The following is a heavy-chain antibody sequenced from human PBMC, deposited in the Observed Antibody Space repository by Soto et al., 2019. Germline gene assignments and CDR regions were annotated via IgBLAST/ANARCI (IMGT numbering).Heavy chain of an antibody. J-gene: IGHJ4*02. Sequence: PSETLSLTCEVSSGSVSSGGYSWSWIRQPPGKGLELIGYIYHSGSTYYNPSLKSRVTISVDRSKNQFSLKLSSVTAADTAVYYCARGGVDYYDSSGYYFSPYYFDYWGQGTLVTVSS. CDR1: SGSVSSGGYS. CDR3: ARGGVDYYDSSGYYFSPYYFDY. V-gene: IGHV4-30-2*01. CDR2: IYHSGST. D-gene: IGHD3-22*01.